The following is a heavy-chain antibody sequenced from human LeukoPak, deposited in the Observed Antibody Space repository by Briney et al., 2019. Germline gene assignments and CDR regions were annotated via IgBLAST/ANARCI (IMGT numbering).Heavy chain of an antibody. Sequence: SETLSLTCTVSGGSISSYYWSWIRQPPGKGLEWIGYIYYSGSTNYNPSLKSRVTISVDTSKNQFSLKLSSVTAADTAVYYCARGLRDYDILTGEYYFGYWGQGTLVTVSS. CDR1: GGSISSYY. D-gene: IGHD3-9*01. CDR2: IYYSGST. V-gene: IGHV4-59*01. CDR3: ARGLRDYDILTGEYYFGY. J-gene: IGHJ4*02.